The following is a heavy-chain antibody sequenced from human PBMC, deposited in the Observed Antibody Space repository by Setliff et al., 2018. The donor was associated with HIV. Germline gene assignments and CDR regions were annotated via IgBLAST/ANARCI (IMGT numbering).Heavy chain of an antibody. V-gene: IGHV4-39*07. CDR2: IYYSGST. J-gene: IGHJ4*02. Sequence: PSETLSLTCTVSGGSISSSNYYWGWVRQPPGKGLAWIGNIYYSGSTYYNPSLKSRVTISVDTSKNQFSLKLSSVTAADTAVYYCATWGRNHWNYFSYWGQGTLVTVSS. CDR3: ATWGRNHWNYFSY. CDR1: GGSISSSNYY. D-gene: IGHD1-1*01.